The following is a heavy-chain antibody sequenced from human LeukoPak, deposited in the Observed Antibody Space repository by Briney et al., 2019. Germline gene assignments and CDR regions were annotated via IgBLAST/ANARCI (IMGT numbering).Heavy chain of an antibody. CDR1: AGSFSGYY. V-gene: IGHV4-34*01. J-gene: IGHJ5*02. CDR2: INHSGST. CDR3: ERDGVNVDTAMDNWFDP. D-gene: IGHD5-18*01. Sequence: SETLSLTCAVYAGSFSGYYWSWIRQPPGKGLEWIGEINHSGSTNYNPSLKSRVTISVDTSKNQFSLKLSSVTAADTAVYYCERDGVNVDTAMDNWFDPWGQGTLVTVSS.